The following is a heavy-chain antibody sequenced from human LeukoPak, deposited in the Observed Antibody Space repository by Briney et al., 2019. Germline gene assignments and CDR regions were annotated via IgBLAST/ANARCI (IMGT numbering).Heavy chain of an antibody. CDR3: ARWGYFDNSGYFVAEY. Sequence: SEALSLTCLVSGGSISRYYWTWIRQPPGERLEWIGWIHYSGNTAYNPSLESRVTMSVDTSKNHVSLRMTSVTAADTATYYCARWGYFDNSGYFVAEYWGQGALVTVSS. J-gene: IGHJ4*02. V-gene: IGHV4-59*01. CDR2: IHYSGNT. CDR1: GGSISRYY. D-gene: IGHD3-22*01.